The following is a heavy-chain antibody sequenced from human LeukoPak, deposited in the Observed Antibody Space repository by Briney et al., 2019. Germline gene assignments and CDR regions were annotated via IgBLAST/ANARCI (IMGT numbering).Heavy chain of an antibody. V-gene: IGHV1-18*01. Sequence: ASVKVSFKVSGYTFTSYGISWVRQAPGQGLEWMGWISAYNGNTNYAQKLQGRVTMTTDTSTSTAYMELRSLRSDDTAVYYCARGYYYDSSGYYYPDYWGQGTLVTVSS. CDR3: ARGYYYDSSGYYYPDY. CDR2: ISAYNGNT. CDR1: GYTFTSYG. D-gene: IGHD3-22*01. J-gene: IGHJ4*02.